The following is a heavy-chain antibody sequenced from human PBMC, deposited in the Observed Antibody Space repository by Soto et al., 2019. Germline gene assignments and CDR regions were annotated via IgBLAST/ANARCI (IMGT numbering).Heavy chain of an antibody. CDR2: INPNSGDT. V-gene: IGHV1-2*02. Sequence: ASVKVSCKASGYTFTGYYMHGVRQAPGQGLEWMGWINPNSGDTHYAQKFLDRVTMTSNTSISAAYMELSGLSSDDTAVYYCATVDSNYWGQGTLVTVS. CDR1: GYTFTGYY. J-gene: IGHJ4*02. CDR3: ATVDSNY.